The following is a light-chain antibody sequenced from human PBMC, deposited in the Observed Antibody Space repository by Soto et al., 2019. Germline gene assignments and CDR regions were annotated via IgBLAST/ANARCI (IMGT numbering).Light chain of an antibody. CDR3: QQRYNWPPP. J-gene: IGKJ4*01. CDR2: DAS. V-gene: IGKV3-11*01. Sequence: EFVLTQSPSTLSLSPGERATLSCRASQSVSTDSLAWYQQKPGQAPRLLISDASNRATGIPARFSGSGSGTDFALTNSSLEPEDFAVYYCQQRYNWPPPFGGGTKVDIK. CDR1: QSVSTD.